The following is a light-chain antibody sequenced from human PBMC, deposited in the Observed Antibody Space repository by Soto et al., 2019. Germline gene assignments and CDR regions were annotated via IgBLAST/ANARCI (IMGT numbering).Light chain of an antibody. J-gene: IGLJ7*01. CDR2: SHN. CDR3: AAWDASLNGAV. Sequence: QAVVTQPPSASGTPGQRVTISCSGSSSNIGSHTVNWYQQLPGKAPKLLIYSHNQRPSGVPDRFSGSKSGTSASLDISGLQSEDEADYYCAAWDASLNGAVFGGGTQLTVL. CDR1: SSNIGSHT. V-gene: IGLV1-44*01.